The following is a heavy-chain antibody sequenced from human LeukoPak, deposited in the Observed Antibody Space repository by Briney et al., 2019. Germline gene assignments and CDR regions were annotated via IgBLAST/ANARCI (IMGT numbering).Heavy chain of an antibody. V-gene: IGHV3-21*01. CDR2: ISRSSSYI. Sequence: GGSLRLSCAASGFTFRNYGMNWVRQAPGKGLEWVSSISRSSSYIYYADSVKGRFTISRDNSKNTLFLQMNSLRPEDTAVYYCARGGKIALAGTRSPQYFQHWGQGTLVTVSS. CDR3: ARGGKIALAGTRSPQYFQH. D-gene: IGHD6-19*01. J-gene: IGHJ1*01. CDR1: GFTFRNYG.